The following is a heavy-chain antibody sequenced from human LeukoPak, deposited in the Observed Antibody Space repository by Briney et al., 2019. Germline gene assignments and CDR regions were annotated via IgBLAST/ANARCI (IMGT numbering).Heavy chain of an antibody. CDR3: ARDAPCSSGISCHVAGDLDY. Sequence: PGGSLRLSCAASGFTFSDYNMNWVRQSPEKGLEWVSSITSGTTYTYYADSVNGRFTISRDSSKNTLYLQMNSLKAEDTALYYCARDAPCSSGISCHVAGDLDYWGQGTLVTVSS. CDR2: ITSGTTYT. V-gene: IGHV3-21*04. J-gene: IGHJ4*02. D-gene: IGHD2-2*01. CDR1: GFTFSDYN.